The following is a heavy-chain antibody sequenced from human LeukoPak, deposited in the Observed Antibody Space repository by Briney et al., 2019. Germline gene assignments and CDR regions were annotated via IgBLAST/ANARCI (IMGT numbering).Heavy chain of an antibody. CDR2: VYDDGSKK. CDR3: AREIGTQGVDAFDI. V-gene: IGHV3-33*01. Sequence: PGGSLRLSCTASGLTFSYHGMHWVRQAPSKGLEWVTVVYDDGSKKYYSDSVKGRFTISRDNSKNTLFLQMNSLRAEDTAVYYCAREIGTQGVDAFDIWGQGTRVTVSS. D-gene: IGHD1-26*01. J-gene: IGHJ3*02. CDR1: GLTFSYHG.